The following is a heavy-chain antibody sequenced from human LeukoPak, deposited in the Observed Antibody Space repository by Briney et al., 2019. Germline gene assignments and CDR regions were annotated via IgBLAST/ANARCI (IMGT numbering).Heavy chain of an antibody. CDR3: ARDRDSSSWYGAFDI. J-gene: IGHJ3*02. Sequence: SVKVSCKSSGGTFSSYAISWVRPAPGQGLAWIGGIIPIFGTANYAQKFQGRVTITTDESTSTAYMELSSLRSEDTAVYYCARDRDSSSWYGAFDIWGQGTMVTVSS. CDR1: GGTFSSYA. CDR2: IIPIFGTA. V-gene: IGHV1-69*05. D-gene: IGHD6-13*01.